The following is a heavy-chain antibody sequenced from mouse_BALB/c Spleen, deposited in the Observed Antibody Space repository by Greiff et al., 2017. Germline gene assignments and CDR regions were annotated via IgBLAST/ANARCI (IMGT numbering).Heavy chain of an antibody. CDR2: IYPGNVNT. CDR1: GYTFTSYY. D-gene: IGHD2-14*01. CDR3: ARVYRYDGGSYYAMDY. J-gene: IGHJ4*01. V-gene: IGHV1S56*01. Sequence: QVHVKQSGPELVKPGASVRISCKASGYTFTSYYIHWVKQRPGQGLEWIGWIYPGNVNTKYNEKFKGKATLTADKSSSTAYMQLSSLTSEDSAVYFCARVYRYDGGSYYAMDYWGQGTSVTVSS.